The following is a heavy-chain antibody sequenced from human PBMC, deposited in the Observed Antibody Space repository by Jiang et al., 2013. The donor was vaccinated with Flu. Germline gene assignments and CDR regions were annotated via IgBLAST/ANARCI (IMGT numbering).Heavy chain of an antibody. D-gene: IGHD3-10*01. Sequence: VAVISYDGSNKYYADSVKGRFTISRDNSKNTLYLQMNSLRAEDTAVYYCAKEGEYYYGSGPSDYWGQGTLVTVSS. CDR2: ISYDGSNK. V-gene: IGHV3-30*18. CDR3: AKEGEYYYGSGPSDY. J-gene: IGHJ4*02.